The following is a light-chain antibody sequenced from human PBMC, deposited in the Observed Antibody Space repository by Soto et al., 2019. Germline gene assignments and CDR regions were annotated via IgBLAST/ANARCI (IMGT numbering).Light chain of an antibody. CDR2: DVT. CDR1: TSDIGGYNY. V-gene: IGLV2-14*01. J-gene: IGLJ1*01. Sequence: QCVLTQPASVSGSPVQSITISCTGTTSDIGGYNYVSWYQQHPGKAPKLMIYDVTRRPSGVSNRFSGSKSGNTASLTISGLQAEDEADYYCSSDISSSAPYVFGTGTKVTVL. CDR3: SSDISSSAPYV.